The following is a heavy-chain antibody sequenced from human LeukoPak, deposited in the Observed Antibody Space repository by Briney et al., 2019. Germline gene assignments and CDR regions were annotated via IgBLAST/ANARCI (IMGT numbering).Heavy chain of an antibody. V-gene: IGHV4-39*07. CDR3: ARVEARAYGDYHDY. CDR2: IYYSGST. Sequence: WVRQPPGKGLEWIGSIYYSGSTYYNPSLKSRVTISVDTSKNQFSLKLSSVTAADTAVYYCARVEARAYGDYHDYWGQGTLVTVSS. D-gene: IGHD4-17*01. J-gene: IGHJ4*02.